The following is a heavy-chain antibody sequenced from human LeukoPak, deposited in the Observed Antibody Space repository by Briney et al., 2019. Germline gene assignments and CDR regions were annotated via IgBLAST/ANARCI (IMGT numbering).Heavy chain of an antibody. CDR1: GGTFSSYA. CDR2: IIPIFGTA. V-gene: IGHV1-69*13. D-gene: IGHD5-24*01. Sequence: SVKVSRKASGGTFSSYAISWVRQAPGQGLEWMGGIIPIFGTANYAQKFQGRVTITADESTSTAYMELSSLRSEDTAVYYCAVDVEMATTKTDDAFDIWGQGTMVTVSS. CDR3: AVDVEMATTKTDDAFDI. J-gene: IGHJ3*02.